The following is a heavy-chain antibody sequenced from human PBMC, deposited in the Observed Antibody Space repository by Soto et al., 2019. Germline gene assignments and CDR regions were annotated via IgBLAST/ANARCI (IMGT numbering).Heavy chain of an antibody. V-gene: IGHV3-30-3*01. Sequence: QAGGSLRLSCAASGFTFSSYAMHWVRQAPGKGLEWVAVISYDGSNKYYADSVKGRFTISRDNSKNTLYLQMNSLRAEDTAVYYCARAGRNCSGGSCYFYYLDYWGQGTLVTVSS. CDR1: GFTFSSYA. CDR2: ISYDGSNK. CDR3: ARAGRNCSGGSCYFYYLDY. D-gene: IGHD2-15*01. J-gene: IGHJ4*02.